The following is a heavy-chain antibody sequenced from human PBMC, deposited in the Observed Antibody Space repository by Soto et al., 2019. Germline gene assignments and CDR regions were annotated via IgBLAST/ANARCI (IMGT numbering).Heavy chain of an antibody. D-gene: IGHD1-26*01. CDR1: GDSVSSNSAA. CDR3: SRDFFLWGLRPAGDNAFDI. V-gene: IGHV6-1*01. Sequence: PSQTLSLTCAISGDSVSSNSAAWNWIRQSPSRGLEWLGRTYYRSKWYNDYAVSVKSRITINPDTSKNQFSLQLNSVTPEDTAVNYCSRDFFLWGLRPAGDNAFDIWGPGTMVTVSS. J-gene: IGHJ3*02. CDR2: TYYRSKWYN.